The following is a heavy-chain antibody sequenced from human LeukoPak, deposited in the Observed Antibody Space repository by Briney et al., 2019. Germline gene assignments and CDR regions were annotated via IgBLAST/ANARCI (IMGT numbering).Heavy chain of an antibody. J-gene: IGHJ6*03. CDR1: GGTFSSYT. D-gene: IGHD5-24*01. CDR2: IIPILGIA. Sequence: SVKVSCKASGGTFSSYTISWVRQAPGQGLEWMGRIIPILGIANYEQKFQGRVTITADKSTSTAYMELSSLRSEDTAVYYCARDRWLQSHYYYYYYMDVWGKGTTVTVSS. V-gene: IGHV1-69*04. CDR3: ARDRWLQSHYYYYYYMDV.